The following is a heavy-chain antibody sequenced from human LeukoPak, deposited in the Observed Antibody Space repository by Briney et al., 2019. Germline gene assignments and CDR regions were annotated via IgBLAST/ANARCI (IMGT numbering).Heavy chain of an antibody. Sequence: GGSLRLSCAASGFTFSSYWTSWVRQAPGKGLEWVANIKQDGSEKYYVDSVKGRFTISRDNSKNTLYLQMNSLRAEDTAVYYCARVRSSGWMLDAFDIWGQGTMVTVSS. CDR1: GFTFSSYW. V-gene: IGHV3-7*01. CDR3: ARVRSSGWMLDAFDI. J-gene: IGHJ3*02. D-gene: IGHD6-19*01. CDR2: IKQDGSEK.